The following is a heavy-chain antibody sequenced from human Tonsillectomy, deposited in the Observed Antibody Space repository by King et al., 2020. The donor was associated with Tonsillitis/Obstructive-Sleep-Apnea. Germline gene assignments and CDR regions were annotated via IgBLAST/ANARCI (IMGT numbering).Heavy chain of an antibody. CDR3: ARGVGGATVVNYFDY. CDR2: ISSNGGST. J-gene: IGHJ4*02. CDR1: GFTFSSYA. V-gene: IGHV3-64*01. D-gene: IGHD4-23*01. Sequence: VQLVESGGGLVQPGGSLRLSCAASGFTFSSYAMHWVRQAPGKGLEYVSAISSNGGSTYYANSVKGRFTISRDNSKNTLYLQMGSLRAEDMAVYYCARGVGGATVVNYFDYWGQGTLVTVSS.